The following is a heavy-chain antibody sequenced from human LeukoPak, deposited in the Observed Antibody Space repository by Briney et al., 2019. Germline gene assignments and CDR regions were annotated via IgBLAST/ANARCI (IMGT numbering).Heavy chain of an antibody. CDR1: GYSISSGYY. Sequence: SETLTLTCAVSGYSISSGYYWGWIRQSPGKGLEWIGTIYYSGSTYYNPSLKSRVTISIDTSKNQFSLKLSSVTAADTAVYYCARDSSISCFFTWGQGTLVTVSS. D-gene: IGHD6-13*01. V-gene: IGHV4-38-2*01. CDR3: ARDSSISCFFT. CDR2: IYYSGST. J-gene: IGHJ5*02.